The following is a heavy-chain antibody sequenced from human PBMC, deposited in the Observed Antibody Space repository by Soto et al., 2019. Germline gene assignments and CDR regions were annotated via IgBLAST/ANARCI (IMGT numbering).Heavy chain of an antibody. CDR1: GGTFSSYA. V-gene: IGHV1-69*13. CDR2: IIPIFGTA. D-gene: IGHD1-26*01. CDR3: ARRVGAKNLGDFDI. J-gene: IGHJ3*02. Sequence: SVKVSCKASGGTFSSYAISWVRQAPGQGLEWMGGIIPIFGTANYAQKFQGRVTITADESTSTAYMELSSLRSEDTAVYYCARRVGAKNLGDFDIWGQGTMVTVSS.